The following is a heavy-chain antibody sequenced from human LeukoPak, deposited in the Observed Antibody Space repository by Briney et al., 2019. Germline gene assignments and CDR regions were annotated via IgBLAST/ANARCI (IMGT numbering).Heavy chain of an antibody. V-gene: IGHV3-49*03. Sequence: GGSLRHSCAASGFTFSDYAMSWFRQAPGKGLEWVALIRGTPYGGTTEYAASVKGRFTISRDDSKSIAYLQMNSLKTEDTAVYYCTRAGKPPYFDYWGQGTLVIVSS. J-gene: IGHJ4*02. CDR3: TRAGKPPYFDY. CDR1: GFTFSDYA. CDR2: IRGTPYGGTT.